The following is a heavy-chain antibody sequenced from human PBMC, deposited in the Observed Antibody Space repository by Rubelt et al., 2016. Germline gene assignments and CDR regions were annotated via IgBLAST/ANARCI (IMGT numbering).Heavy chain of an antibody. Sequence: QVQLQESGPGLVKPSETLSLTCTVSGGSISSSSYYWGWIRQPPGKGLEWIGSIYYSGSTYYNPSLKSRVTISVDTPKNLFSLKLSSVTAADTAVYYCARGHWNYFDYWGQGTLVTVSS. CDR3: ARGHWNYFDY. V-gene: IGHV4-39*01. CDR1: GGSISSSSYY. D-gene: IGHD1-1*01. J-gene: IGHJ4*02. CDR2: IYYSGST.